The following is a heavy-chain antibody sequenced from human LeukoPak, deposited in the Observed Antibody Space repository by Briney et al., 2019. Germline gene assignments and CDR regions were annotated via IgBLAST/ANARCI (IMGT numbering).Heavy chain of an antibody. CDR2: INPNSGGT. V-gene: IGHV1-2*02. CDR3: ARPSQVQWLHV. CDR1: AYTFTVYY. Sequence: ASVKVSFKASAYTFTVYYMHWVRQAPGQGLEWMGWINPNSGGTNYAQKFQGRVTMTRDTSISTAYMELSRLRSDDTAVYYCARPSQVQWLHVWGQGTLVTVSS. D-gene: IGHD3-22*01. J-gene: IGHJ4*02.